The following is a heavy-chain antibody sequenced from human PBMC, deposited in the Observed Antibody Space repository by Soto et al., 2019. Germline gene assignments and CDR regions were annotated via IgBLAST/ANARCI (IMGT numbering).Heavy chain of an antibody. CDR1: GGTFSSYT. V-gene: IGHV1-69*02. CDR3: AIHSGKYYNEY. CDR2: IIPILGIA. D-gene: IGHD3-10*01. Sequence: QVQLVQSGAEVKKPGSSVKVSCKASGGTFSSYTIILVLQAPGQGLEWMGRIIPILGIANYAQKFQGRVTITADKSTSTAYMELSSLRSEDTAVYYCAIHSGKYYNEYWGQGTLVTVSS. J-gene: IGHJ4*02.